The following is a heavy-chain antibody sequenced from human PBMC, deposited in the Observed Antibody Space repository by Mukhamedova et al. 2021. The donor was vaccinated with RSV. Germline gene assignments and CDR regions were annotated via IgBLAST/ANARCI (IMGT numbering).Heavy chain of an antibody. CDR3: ARDRTRISATLGYDY. D-gene: IGHD6-13*01. J-gene: IGHJ4*02. V-gene: IGHV1-2*07. Sequence: GQGLEWVGWINPKSGGTNYARKLQGRVTMTRDTSINTAYMELSRLTSDDTAVYFCARDRTRISATLGYDYWGQGSLLTVSS. CDR2: INPKSGGT.